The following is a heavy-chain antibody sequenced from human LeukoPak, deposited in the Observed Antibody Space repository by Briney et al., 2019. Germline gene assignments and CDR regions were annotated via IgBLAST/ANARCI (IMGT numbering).Heavy chain of an antibody. CDR2: MNPNSGNT. CDR3: ARGLYYDFWSGYWDYYGMDV. J-gene: IGHJ6*02. D-gene: IGHD3-3*01. Sequence: GASVKVSCKASGYTFTSYDINWVRQATGQGLEWMGWMNPNSGNTGYAQKFQGRVTMTRNTSISTAYMELSSLRSEDTAVYYCARGLYYDFWSGYWDYYGMDVWGQGTTVTVSS. V-gene: IGHV1-8*01. CDR1: GYTFTSYD.